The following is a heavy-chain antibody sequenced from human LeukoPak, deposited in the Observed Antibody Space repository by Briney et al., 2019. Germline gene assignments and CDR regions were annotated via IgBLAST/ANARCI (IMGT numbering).Heavy chain of an antibody. Sequence: SETLSLTCTVSGDSISSSRYYWGWIRQPPGKGLEWIGSIYYSGSIWYHPSLKSRVTISVDTSKNQFSLKLTSVTAADTAVYYCARPPRHDFDDSRVHDAFDIWGQGTMVTVSS. CDR2: IYYSGSI. V-gene: IGHV4-39*01. CDR1: GDSISSSRYY. J-gene: IGHJ3*02. CDR3: ARPPRHDFDDSRVHDAFDI. D-gene: IGHD2-15*01.